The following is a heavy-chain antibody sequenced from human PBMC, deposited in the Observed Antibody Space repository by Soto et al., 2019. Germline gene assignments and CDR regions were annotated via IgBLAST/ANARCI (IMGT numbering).Heavy chain of an antibody. D-gene: IGHD2-2*02. V-gene: IGHV4-4*07. Sequence: SETLSLTCTVSGGSISGYDWSWIRQPAGKGLEWIGRIYTSGSTNYNPSLKSRVTMSVATSKNQFSLKLSSVTAAATAAVYCARHPPRTAKYQLLYDAFDIWGQGTMATVSS. CDR3: ARHPPRTAKYQLLYDAFDI. CDR1: GGSISGYD. J-gene: IGHJ3*02. CDR2: IYTSGST.